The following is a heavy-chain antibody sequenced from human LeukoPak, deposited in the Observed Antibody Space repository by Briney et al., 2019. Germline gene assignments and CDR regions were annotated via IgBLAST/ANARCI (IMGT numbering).Heavy chain of an antibody. D-gene: IGHD3-22*01. V-gene: IGHV3-66*01. J-gene: IGHJ4*02. Sequence: GGSLRLSCAASGFTVSSNYMSWVRQAPGKGLEWVSVIYSGGSTYYADSVKGRFTISRDNSKNTLYLQMNSLRAEDTAVYYCARDYYDSSGSFDYWGQGTLDTVSS. CDR2: IYSGGST. CDR3: ARDYYDSSGSFDY. CDR1: GFTVSSNY.